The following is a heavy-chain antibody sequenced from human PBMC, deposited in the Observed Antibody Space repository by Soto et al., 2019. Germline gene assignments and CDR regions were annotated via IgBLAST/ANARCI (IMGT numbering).Heavy chain of an antibody. D-gene: IGHD5-12*01. CDR1: GGTFSTST. CDR3: ARDSPIGSTYSGYDAIDS. V-gene: IGHV1-69*08. CDR2: TIPLLNVA. Sequence: QVQLVQSGAEVKKPGSSVQVSCKASGGTFSTSTFTWVRQAPGQGLEWMGRTIPLLNVADYAQDFQGRVTTTADKSTSTAYMELTSLTSKDTAVYYCARDSPIGSTYSGYDAIDSWGQGTLVTVSS. J-gene: IGHJ4*02.